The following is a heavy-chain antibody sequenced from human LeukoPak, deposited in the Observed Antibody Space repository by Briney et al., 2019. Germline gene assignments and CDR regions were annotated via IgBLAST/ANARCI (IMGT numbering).Heavy chain of an antibody. J-gene: IGHJ3*02. V-gene: IGHV1-2*02. CDR2: INPNSGGT. Sequence: WASVKVSCKASGYTFTGYYMHWVRQAPGQGLEWMGWINPNSGGTNYAQKFQGRVTMTRDTSISTAYMELSRLRSDDTAVYYCATLPPSDDAFDIWGQGTMVTVSS. CDR3: ATLPPSDDAFDI. CDR1: GYTFTGYY.